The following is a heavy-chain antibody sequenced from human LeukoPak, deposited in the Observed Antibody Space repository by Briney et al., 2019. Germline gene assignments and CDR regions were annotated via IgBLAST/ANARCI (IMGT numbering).Heavy chain of an antibody. CDR3: ARDRDSSGWFDY. V-gene: IGHV4-59*12. J-gene: IGHJ4*02. Sequence: SETLTLTCTVSGGSISGYYRGWIRQPPGKGLEWIGFIYYSGSANYNPSLKSRVTMSVDMSKNQFSLKLSSVTAADTAFYYCARDRDSSGWFDYCGQGDLVTVSS. D-gene: IGHD6-19*01. CDR1: GGSISGYY. CDR2: IYYSGSA.